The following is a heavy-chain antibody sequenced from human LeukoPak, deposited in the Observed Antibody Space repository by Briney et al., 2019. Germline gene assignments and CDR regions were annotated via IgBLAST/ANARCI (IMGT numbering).Heavy chain of an antibody. D-gene: IGHD1-26*01. Sequence: ASVKVSCKVSGYTLTELSMHWVRQAPGKGLEWMGGFDPEDGETIYAQKFQGRVTMTEDTSTSTAYMELRSLRSDDTAVYYCARGGQWEPPDCWGQGTLVTVSS. CDR2: FDPEDGET. CDR1: GYTLTELS. CDR3: ARGGQWEPPDC. J-gene: IGHJ4*02. V-gene: IGHV1-24*01.